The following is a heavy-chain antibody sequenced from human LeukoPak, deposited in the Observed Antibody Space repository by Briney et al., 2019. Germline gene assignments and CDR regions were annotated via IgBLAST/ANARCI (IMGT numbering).Heavy chain of an antibody. D-gene: IGHD3-16*01. Sequence: GGSLRVSCAASGFTFSSYGMHWVRQAPGERLEWGAFIRYDGSKKYYADSVKGRFTISRDNSKNTLYLQMNSLRAEDTAVYYCAKDLLGQSVAFDIWSQGTMVTVSS. CDR2: IRYDGSKK. V-gene: IGHV3-30*02. CDR1: GFTFSSYG. J-gene: IGHJ3*02. CDR3: AKDLLGQSVAFDI.